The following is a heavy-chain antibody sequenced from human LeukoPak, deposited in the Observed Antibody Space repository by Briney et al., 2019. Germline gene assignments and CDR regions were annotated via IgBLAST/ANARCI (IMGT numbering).Heavy chain of an antibody. V-gene: IGHV3-21*01. Sequence: GGSLRLSCAASGFTFSSYSMNWVRQAPGKGLEWVSSISSSSSYIYYADSVKGRFTISRDNAKNSLYLQMNSLRVEDTAVYYCARDPSGDYYDSSGYQTIWGQGTLVTVSS. D-gene: IGHD3-22*01. J-gene: IGHJ4*02. CDR3: ARDPSGDYYDSSGYQTI. CDR2: ISSSSSYI. CDR1: GFTFSSYS.